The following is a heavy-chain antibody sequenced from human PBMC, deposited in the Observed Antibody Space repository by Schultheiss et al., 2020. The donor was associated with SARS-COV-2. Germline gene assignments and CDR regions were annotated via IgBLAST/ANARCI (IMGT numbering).Heavy chain of an antibody. CDR1: SSGSYY. V-gene: IGHV3-9*01. CDR3: AKDQVDKESGAFDI. D-gene: IGHD5-12*01. Sequence: SSGSYYWSWIRQHPGKGLEWVSGISWNSGSIGYADSVKGRFTISRYNAKNSLYLQMNSLRAEDTALYYCAKDQVDKESGAFDIWGQGTMVTVSS. J-gene: IGHJ3*02. CDR2: ISWNSGSI.